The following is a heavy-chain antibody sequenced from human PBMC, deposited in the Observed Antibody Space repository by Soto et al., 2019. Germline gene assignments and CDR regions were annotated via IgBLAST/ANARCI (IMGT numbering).Heavy chain of an antibody. J-gene: IGHJ5*02. CDR3: ARRGKEFTRSFWFDP. Sequence: PGESLKISCKTFGYNFPSFWIAWVRQLPGKGLGWIGIIYPDDSDTRYSPSFQGQVTISVDKSDSTAYLQWSSLKASDTAIYYCARRGKEFTRSFWFDPWGQGTLVTVSS. D-gene: IGHD2-2*01. CDR1: GYNFPSFW. CDR2: IYPDDSDT. V-gene: IGHV5-51*01.